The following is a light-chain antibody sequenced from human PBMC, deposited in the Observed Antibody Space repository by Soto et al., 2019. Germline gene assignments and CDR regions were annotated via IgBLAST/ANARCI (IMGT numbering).Light chain of an antibody. V-gene: IGKV3-20*01. J-gene: IGKJ1*01. CDR3: QQYGSSSWT. CDR1: QSVSSSY. CDR2: GAS. Sequence: EIVLTQSPGTLSLSPGERATLSCRASQSVSSSYLAWYQQKPGQAPRLLIYGASSSATGIPDRFSGSGSETDFNLTISRLEPEDFAVYYCQQYGSSSWTFGQGTKVEIK.